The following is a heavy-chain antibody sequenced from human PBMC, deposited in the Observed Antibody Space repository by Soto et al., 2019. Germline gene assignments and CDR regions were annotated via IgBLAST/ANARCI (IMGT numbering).Heavy chain of an antibody. CDR3: ARDRYSSSWGGFDY. J-gene: IGHJ4*02. V-gene: IGHV3-21*01. CDR1: GFTFSSYS. Sequence: GGSLRLSCAASGFTFSSYSMNWVRQAPGKGLEWVSSISSSSSYIYYADSVKGRFTISRDNAKNTLYLQMNSLRAEDTAVYYCARDRYSSSWGGFDYWGQGTLVTVSS. CDR2: ISSSSSYI. D-gene: IGHD6-13*01.